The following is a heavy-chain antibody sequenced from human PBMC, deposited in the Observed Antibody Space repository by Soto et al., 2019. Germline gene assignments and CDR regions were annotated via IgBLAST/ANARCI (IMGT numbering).Heavy chain of an antibody. CDR3: GRELPTGDYGGYFDY. D-gene: IGHD4-17*01. CDR1: GFTFSSYA. CDR2: ISYDGSNK. Sequence: QVQLVESGGGVVQPGRSLRLSCAASGFTFSSYAMHWVRQAPGKGLEWVAVISYDGSNKYYADSVKGRFTISRDNSKHPAYMKMNHLCAEVTAVYYRGRELPTGDYGGYFDYRGQGTLVTVSS. V-gene: IGHV3-30-3*01. J-gene: IGHJ4*02.